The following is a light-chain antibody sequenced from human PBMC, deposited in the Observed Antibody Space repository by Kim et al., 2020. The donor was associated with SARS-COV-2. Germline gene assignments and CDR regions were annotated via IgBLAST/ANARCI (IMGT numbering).Light chain of an antibody. CDR2: LNSDGDH. V-gene: IGLV4-69*01. CDR1: SGHSNYA. Sequence: QLVLTQSPSASASLGASVKLTCTLSSGHSNYAIAWHQQQPEKGPRYLMKLNSDGDHSKGDGIPDRFSGSRSGAEYYLTISSLQSEDEADYYCQTWGTGIQVFGGGTKLTVL. J-gene: IGLJ3*02. CDR3: QTWGTGIQV.